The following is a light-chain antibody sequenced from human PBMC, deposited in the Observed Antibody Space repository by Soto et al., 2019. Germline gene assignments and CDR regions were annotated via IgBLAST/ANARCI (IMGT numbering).Light chain of an antibody. V-gene: IGKV1-39*01. Sequence: DIQMTQSPSSLSASVGDRVTITCRASQSISTYLNWYQQKPGKAPKLLIYAASSLQTGVPSRFSGSGSWTDFTLTITSLQPEDFATYSCQQSYSTLRWTFGQGTKVEIK. CDR1: QSISTY. CDR3: QQSYSTLRWT. CDR2: AAS. J-gene: IGKJ1*01.